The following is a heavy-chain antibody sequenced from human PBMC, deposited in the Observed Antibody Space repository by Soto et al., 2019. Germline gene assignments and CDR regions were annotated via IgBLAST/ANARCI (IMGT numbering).Heavy chain of an antibody. CDR3: VRTPPRGGSGTSPFDY. CDR2: IYPYNSET. CDR1: GYSFTNYW. D-gene: IGHD3-10*01. J-gene: IGHJ4*02. V-gene: IGHV5-51*07. Sequence: PGESLKIYCKGTGYSFTNYWIGWLHKKTGKGLKGMVIIYPYNSETIYRPSFHGQVPLSADKSLNTAYVRGSSRKASDTAMYYCVRTPPRGGSGTSPFDYWSQGPLVTVS.